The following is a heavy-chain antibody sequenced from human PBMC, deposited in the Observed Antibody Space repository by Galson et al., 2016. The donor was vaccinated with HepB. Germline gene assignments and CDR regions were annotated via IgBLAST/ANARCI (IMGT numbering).Heavy chain of an antibody. CDR1: GFSLRTSGVG. D-gene: IGHD1-26*01. J-gene: IGHJ3*02. CDR2: IYWNDHK. V-gene: IGHV2-5*01. CDR3: ALTGSYQASDGFDI. Sequence: PALVKPPQTLTLTCAFSGFSLRTSGVGVGWIRQPPGKALEWLALIYWNDHKRYSPSLQIRLTTTQDTSKKQVVLTMTNMDPVDTATYFCALTGSYQASDGFDIWGQGTMVTVSS.